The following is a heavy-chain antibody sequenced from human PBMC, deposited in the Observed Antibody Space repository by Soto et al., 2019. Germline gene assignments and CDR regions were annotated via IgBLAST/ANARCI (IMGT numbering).Heavy chain of an antibody. Sequence: QVQLQESGPGLVKPSETLSLTCTVSGGSVSSGSYYWSWIRQPPGKGLEWIGYIYYSGSTNYNPSLKSRVTISVDTSKNQFSLKLSSVTAADTAVYYCARDGRAYYYDSSGYSEPLPGMDVWGQGTTVTVSS. V-gene: IGHV4-61*01. CDR3: ARDGRAYYYDSSGYSEPLPGMDV. CDR2: IYYSGST. J-gene: IGHJ6*02. D-gene: IGHD3-22*01. CDR1: GGSVSSGSYY.